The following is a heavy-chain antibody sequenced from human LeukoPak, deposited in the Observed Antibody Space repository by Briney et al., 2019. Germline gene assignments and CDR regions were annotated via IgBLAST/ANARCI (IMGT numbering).Heavy chain of an antibody. Sequence: GASVKVSCKASGYTFSSYYMHWVRQASGQGLEWMGIVIPSDGSTTYAQKSQGRVTMTRDTSTSTVYMELSSLRFEDTAVYYCARGSEEYSYDVVYWGQGTLVTVSS. CDR3: ARGSEEYSYDVVY. J-gene: IGHJ4*02. CDR1: GYTFSSYY. CDR2: VIPSDGST. V-gene: IGHV1-46*01. D-gene: IGHD5-18*01.